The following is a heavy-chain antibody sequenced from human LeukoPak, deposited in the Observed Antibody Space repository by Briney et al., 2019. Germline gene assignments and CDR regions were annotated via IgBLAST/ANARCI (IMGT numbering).Heavy chain of an antibody. CDR3: ARHPLDDYGDPIGWFDP. V-gene: IGHV4-39*01. J-gene: IGHJ5*02. D-gene: IGHD4-17*01. CDR1: GGSISSSSYY. CDR2: IYYSGST. Sequence: SETLSLTCTVSGGSISSSSYYWGWIRQPPGKGLEWIGSIYYSGSTYYNPSLKSRVTISVDTSKNQFSLKLSSVTAADTAVYYCARHPLDDYGDPIGWFDPWGQGTLVTVSS.